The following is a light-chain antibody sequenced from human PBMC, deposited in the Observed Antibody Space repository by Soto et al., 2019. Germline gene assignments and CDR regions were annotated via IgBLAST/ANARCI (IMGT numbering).Light chain of an antibody. Sequence: DVVMTQSPLSLPVTLGQPASISCRASRSLIYTDGNTYLNWFHQRPGQSPRRLFAKVSNRDSGVPDRFRGSGSGTHFTLKISRVEAEDVGLYYCMQGTHWPYTFGQGTKLEIK. V-gene: IGKV2-30*01. CDR1: RSLIYTDGNTY. CDR3: MQGTHWPYT. J-gene: IGKJ2*01. CDR2: KVS.